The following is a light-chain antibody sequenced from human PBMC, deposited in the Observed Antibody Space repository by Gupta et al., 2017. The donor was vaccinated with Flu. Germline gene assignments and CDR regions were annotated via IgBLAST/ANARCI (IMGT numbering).Light chain of an antibody. J-gene: IGLJ3*02. V-gene: IGLV1-51*02. Sequence: QSVLTQPPSVSAAPGQKVTIYCSGNSSNIGNNYVSWYQQLPGTAPRLLIYESNRRPSGIPDRFAGSKSGTSATLGINGLQTGDEAEYYCGTWDNSLTAGVFGGGTKVTVL. CDR3: GTWDNSLTAGV. CDR1: SSNIGNNY. CDR2: ESN.